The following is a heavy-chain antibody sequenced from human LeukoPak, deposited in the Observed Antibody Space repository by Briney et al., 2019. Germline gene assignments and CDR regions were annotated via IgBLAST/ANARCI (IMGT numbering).Heavy chain of an antibody. V-gene: IGHV4-38-2*02. CDR3: ARKQGGQLVNTRRWFDP. D-gene: IGHD6-13*01. J-gene: IGHJ5*02. CDR1: GYSISSGYY. CDR2: IYHSGRT. Sequence: KASETLSLTCTVSGYSISSGYYWGWIRQPPGKGLEWIGSIYHSGRTFYNPSLKSRVTISLDTSKSQFSLKLTSVTAADTAVYYCARKQGGQLVNTRRWFDPWGQGTLVTVSS.